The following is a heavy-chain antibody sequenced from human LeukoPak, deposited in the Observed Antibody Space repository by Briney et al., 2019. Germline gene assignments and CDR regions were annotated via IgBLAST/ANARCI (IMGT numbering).Heavy chain of an antibody. Sequence: SETLSLTCAVYGGSFSGYYWSWIRQPPGKGLEWIGEINHSGSTNYNPSLKSRVTISVDTSKNQFSLKLSSVTAADTAVYYCARDPVKTYVWGSYRTSFDYWGQGTLVTVSS. D-gene: IGHD3-16*02. V-gene: IGHV4-34*01. J-gene: IGHJ4*02. CDR2: INHSGST. CDR1: GGSFSGYY. CDR3: ARDPVKTYVWGSYRTSFDY.